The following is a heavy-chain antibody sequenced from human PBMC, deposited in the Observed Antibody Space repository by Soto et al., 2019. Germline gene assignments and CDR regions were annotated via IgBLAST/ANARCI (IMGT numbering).Heavy chain of an antibody. Sequence: QVQLVESGGGVVQPGRSLRLSCAASGLTFSTYGMHWVRQAPGKGLEWVAAISNGGSDTYYADSVKGRFTISRDNSKNTLYLQMNSVRAGDTAVYYCAKDIYALDAFDIWGQGTMVTVSS. D-gene: IGHD4-17*01. V-gene: IGHV3-30*18. CDR1: GLTFSTYG. CDR2: ISNGGSDT. CDR3: AKDIYALDAFDI. J-gene: IGHJ3*02.